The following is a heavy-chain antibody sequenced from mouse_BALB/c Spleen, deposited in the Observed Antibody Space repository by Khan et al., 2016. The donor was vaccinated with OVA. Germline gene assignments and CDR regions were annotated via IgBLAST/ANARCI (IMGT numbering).Heavy chain of an antibody. J-gene: IGHJ1*01. CDR3: ARSWGNFHWYFDV. CDR1: GFTFSSFG. Sequence: EVELVVSGGGLVQPGGSRKLSCAASGFTFSSFGMHWVRQAPKQGLELVAYISSGSSTIYYVDTVKGRFTISRDTPKNTLFLPMTSLRSEDTAMYYCARSWGNFHWYFDVWGAGTSVTVSS. V-gene: IGHV5-17*02. D-gene: IGHD2-1*01. CDR2: ISSGSSTI.